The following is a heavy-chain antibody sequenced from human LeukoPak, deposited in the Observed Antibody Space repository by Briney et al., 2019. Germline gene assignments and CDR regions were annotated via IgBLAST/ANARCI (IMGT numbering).Heavy chain of an antibody. CDR1: GGSFSGYY. CDR3: ARGSGYGDNRDY. D-gene: IGHD4-17*01. CDR2: INHSGST. Sequence: SETLSLTCAVYGGSFSGYYWSWIRQPPGKGLEWIGEINHSGSTNYNPSLKSRVTISVDTSKNQFSLKLSSVTAADTAVYYCARGSGYGDNRDYWGQGTLVTVSS. V-gene: IGHV4-34*01. J-gene: IGHJ4*02.